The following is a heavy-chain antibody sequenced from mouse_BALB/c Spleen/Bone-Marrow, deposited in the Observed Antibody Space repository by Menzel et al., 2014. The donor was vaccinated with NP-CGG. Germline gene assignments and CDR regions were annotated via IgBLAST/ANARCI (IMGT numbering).Heavy chain of an antibody. V-gene: IGHV5-17*02. CDR1: GFTFSSFG. CDR2: ISSGSSTF. D-gene: IGHD2-13*01. Sequence: DVHLVESGGGLVQPGGSRKLSCAASGFTFSSFGMHWIRQAPEKGLEWVAYISSGSSTFYYADTVKGRFTVSRDNPKNPLFLQMTGLRSEDTAMYYCAREGSDYAGVDYWGQGTTLTVSS. J-gene: IGHJ2*01. CDR3: AREGSDYAGVDY.